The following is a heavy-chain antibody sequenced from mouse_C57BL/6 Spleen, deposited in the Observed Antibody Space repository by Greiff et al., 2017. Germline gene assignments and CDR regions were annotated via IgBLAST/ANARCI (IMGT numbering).Heavy chain of an antibody. J-gene: IGHJ4*01. CDR1: GFTFSDYG. CDR3: ARKLGPYYYAMDY. CDR2: ISSGSSTI. Sequence: VQLVESGGGLVKPGGSLKLSCAASGFTFSDYGMHWVRQAPEKGLEWVAYISSGSSTIYYADTVKGRFTISRDNAKNTLFLQMTSLRSEDTAMYYCARKLGPYYYAMDYWGQGTSVTGSS. V-gene: IGHV5-17*01. D-gene: IGHD4-1*01.